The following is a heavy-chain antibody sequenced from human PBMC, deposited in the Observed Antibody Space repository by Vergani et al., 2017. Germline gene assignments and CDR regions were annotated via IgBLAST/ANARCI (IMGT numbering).Heavy chain of an antibody. V-gene: IGHV1-69*13. CDR2: ITPIFGTA. J-gene: IGHJ4*02. D-gene: IGHD4-17*01. CDR3: ARVRVDDYGDYRALDY. CDR1: GGTFSSYA. Sequence: QVQLVQSGAEVKKPGSSVKVSCKASGGTFSSYAISWVRQAPGQGLEWMGGITPIFGTAHYAQKFQGRVTITADESTCTAYMELSSLRSEDTAVYYCARVRVDDYGDYRALDYWGQGTLVTVSS.